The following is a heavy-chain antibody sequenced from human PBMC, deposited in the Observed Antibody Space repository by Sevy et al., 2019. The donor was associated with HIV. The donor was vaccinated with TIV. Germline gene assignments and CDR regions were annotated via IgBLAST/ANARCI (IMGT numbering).Heavy chain of an antibody. V-gene: IGHV3-30-3*01. CDR1: GFTFSSYA. CDR2: ISYDGSNK. CDR3: ARDVGAADTGTVWYYYGMDV. Sequence: GGSLRLSCAASGFTFSSYAMHWVRQAPGKGLEWVAVISYDGSNKYYADSVKGRFTISRDNSKNTLYLQMNSLRAEDTAVYYCARDVGAADTGTVWYYYGMDVWGQGTTVTVSS. D-gene: IGHD5-18*01. J-gene: IGHJ6*02.